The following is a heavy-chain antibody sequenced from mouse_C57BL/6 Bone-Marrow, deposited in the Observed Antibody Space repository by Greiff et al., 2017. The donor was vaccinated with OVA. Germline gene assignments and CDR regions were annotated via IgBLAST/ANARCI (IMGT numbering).Heavy chain of an antibody. Sequence: QVQLKQPGAELVKPGASVKLSCKASGYTFTSYWMHWVKQRPGRGLEWIGRIDPNSGGTKYNEKFKSKATLTVDKPSSTAYRQLSSLTSEDSAVYYCARSEDYVDYYAMDYWGQGTSVTVSS. V-gene: IGHV1-72*01. CDR3: ARSEDYVDYYAMDY. CDR1: GYTFTSYW. D-gene: IGHD2-4*01. J-gene: IGHJ4*01. CDR2: IDPNSGGT.